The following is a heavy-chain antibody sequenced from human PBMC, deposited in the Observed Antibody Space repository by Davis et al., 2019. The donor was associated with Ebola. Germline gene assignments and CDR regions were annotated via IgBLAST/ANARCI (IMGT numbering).Heavy chain of an antibody. D-gene: IGHD1-1*01. CDR2: INPHNGNT. CDR1: GYTFTNYA. J-gene: IGHJ4*02. V-gene: IGHV1-18*01. CDR3: ARAQFPTTSDH. Sequence: AASVKVSCKASGYTFTNYAMHWVRQAPGQGLEWMGWINPHNGNTNYAQNVQGRVIVTSDTATTTAYMEVGSLRSDDTAVYYCARAQFPTTSDHWGQGTLVTVSS.